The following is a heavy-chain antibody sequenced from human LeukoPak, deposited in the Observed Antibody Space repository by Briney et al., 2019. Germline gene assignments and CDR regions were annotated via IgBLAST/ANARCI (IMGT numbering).Heavy chain of an antibody. CDR1: RYTFTRYY. CDR2: INPNSGGT. V-gene: IGHV1-2*02. D-gene: IGHD5-12*01. J-gene: IGHJ4*02. CDR3: ASLGDSGYVPFDY. Sequence: ASGRVSCKASRYTFTRYYMHSVRQAPGHGLEWMGWINPNSGGTNYAQKFQGRVTMTRDTSISTAYMELSRLRSDDTAVYYCASLGDSGYVPFDYWGQGALVTVSS.